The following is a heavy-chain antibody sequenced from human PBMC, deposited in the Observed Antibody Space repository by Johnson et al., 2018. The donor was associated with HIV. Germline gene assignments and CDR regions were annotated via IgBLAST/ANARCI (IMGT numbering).Heavy chain of an antibody. CDR2: ISDDVSST. CDR3: ARGPLFYYSSGLWAFDI. Sequence: VQLVESGGGVVRPGGSLRLSCAASGFTFSSFTMHWVRQAPGKGLEWVAVISDDVSSTFYVDSVKGRFTISRDNSNNTLYLQMSGLSAEDTALYYCARGPLFYYSSGLWAFDIWGQGTMVTVSS. V-gene: IGHV3-30*04. CDR1: GFTFSSFT. J-gene: IGHJ3*02. D-gene: IGHD3-10*01.